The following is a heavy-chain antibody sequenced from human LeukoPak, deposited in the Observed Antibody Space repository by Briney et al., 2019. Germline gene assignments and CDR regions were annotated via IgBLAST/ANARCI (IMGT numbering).Heavy chain of an antibody. CDR2: IKQDGSEK. D-gene: IGHD2-21*01. Sequence: GGSLRLSCAASGFTFSSYWMSWVRQAPGKGLEWVANIKQDGSEKYYVDSVKGRFTISRDNAKNSLYLQMNSLRAEDTAVYYCARDGLKVYCGGDCYSDFDYWGQGTLVTVSS. CDR1: GFTFSSYW. CDR3: ARDGLKVYCGGDCYSDFDY. J-gene: IGHJ4*02. V-gene: IGHV3-7*01.